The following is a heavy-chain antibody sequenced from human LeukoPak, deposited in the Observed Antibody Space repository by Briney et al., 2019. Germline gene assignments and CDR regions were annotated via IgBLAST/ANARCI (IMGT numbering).Heavy chain of an antibody. Sequence: GGSLRLSCAASGFTFSNAWMTWVRQAPGKGLEWVAVIWYDGSNKYYADSVKGRFTISRDNSKNTLYLQMNSLRAEDTAVYYCARGNMNRGVIKELDDWGQGTLVTVSS. V-gene: IGHV3-33*08. J-gene: IGHJ4*02. D-gene: IGHD3-10*01. CDR1: GFTFSNAW. CDR2: IWYDGSNK. CDR3: ARGNMNRGVIKELDD.